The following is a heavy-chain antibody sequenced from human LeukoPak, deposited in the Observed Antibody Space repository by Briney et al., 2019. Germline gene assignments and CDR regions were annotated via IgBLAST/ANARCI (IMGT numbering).Heavy chain of an antibody. CDR1: GYTFTSYG. J-gene: IGHJ6*02. CDR3: ARDGCSGGSCSPCYYYYGMDV. Sequence: ASVKVSCTASGYTFTSYGISWVRQAPGQRLEGRGWTSAYNGNTNYAQKLQGRVTMTTDTSTSTAYMELRSLRSDDTAVYYCARDGCSGGSCSPCYYYYGMDVWGQGTTVTVSS. V-gene: IGHV1-18*01. D-gene: IGHD2-15*01. CDR2: TSAYNGNT.